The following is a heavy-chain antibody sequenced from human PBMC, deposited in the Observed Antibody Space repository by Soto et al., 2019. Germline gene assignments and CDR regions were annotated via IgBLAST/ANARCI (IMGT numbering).Heavy chain of an antibody. J-gene: IGHJ3*02. CDR2: ISAYNGNT. Sequence: ASVKVSCKASGYTFTSYCISWVRQAPGQGLECMGWISAYNGNTNYAQKLQGRVTMTTDTSTSTAYMELRSLRSDDTAVYYCARDQIVVITSSDAFDIWGQGTMVTVSS. D-gene: IGHD3-22*01. V-gene: IGHV1-18*01. CDR3: ARDQIVVITSSDAFDI. CDR1: GYTFTSYC.